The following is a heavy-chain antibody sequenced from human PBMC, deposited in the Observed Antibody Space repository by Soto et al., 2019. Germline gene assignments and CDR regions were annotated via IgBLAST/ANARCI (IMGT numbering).Heavy chain of an antibody. J-gene: IGHJ6*02. V-gene: IGHV1-8*01. CDR1: GYTFTSYD. Sequence: EASVKVSCKASGYTFTSYDINWVRQAAGQGLEWMGWMNPNSGNTGYAQKFQGRVTMTRNTSISTAYMELSSLRSEDTAVYYCARAGRGSGSYLYYYYYGMDVWGQGTTVTVSS. CDR3: ARAGRGSGSYLYYYYYGMDV. CDR2: MNPNSGNT. D-gene: IGHD1-26*01.